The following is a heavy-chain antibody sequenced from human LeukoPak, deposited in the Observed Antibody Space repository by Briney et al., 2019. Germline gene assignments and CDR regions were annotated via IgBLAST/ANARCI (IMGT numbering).Heavy chain of an antibody. CDR1: GGSISSYY. V-gene: IGHV4-59*01. J-gene: IGHJ4*02. CDR2: IYYSGST. D-gene: IGHD6-19*01. Sequence: LETLSLTCTVSGGSISSYYWSWIRQPPGKGLEWIGYIYYSGSTNYNPSLKSRVTISVDTSKNQFSLKLSSVTAADTAVYYCARDSPYSSGWEHFDYWGQGTLVTVSS. CDR3: ARDSPYSSGWEHFDY.